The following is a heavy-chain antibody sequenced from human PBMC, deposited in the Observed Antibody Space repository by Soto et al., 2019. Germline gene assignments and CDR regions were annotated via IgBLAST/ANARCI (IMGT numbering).Heavy chain of an antibody. V-gene: IGHV2-5*02. CDR2: IYGEDDK. D-gene: IGHD2-2*01. CDR1: GFSLSTSGVG. J-gene: IGHJ6*02. Sequence: SGPTLVNPTRPLTLTCTFSGFSLSTSGVGVGWIRQPPGKALEWLALIYGEDDKRYSPCQKSRLTITKDTSKNQVVLTMTNMDPVDTATYYCAHTRDIVVVPAAKNCYYGMDVWGQGTPVTVSS. CDR3: AHTRDIVVVPAAKNCYYGMDV.